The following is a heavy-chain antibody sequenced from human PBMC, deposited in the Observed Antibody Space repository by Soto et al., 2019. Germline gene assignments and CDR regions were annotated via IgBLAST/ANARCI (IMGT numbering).Heavy chain of an antibody. D-gene: IGHD6-13*01. CDR1: GGSISSSSYY. V-gene: IGHV4-39*01. Sequence: QLQLQESGPGLVKPSETLSLTCTVSGGSISSSSYYWGWIRQPPGKGLEWIGSIYYSGSTYYNPSLQIRVTMSVDTSKNQFSLKLSSVTAADTAVYYCARTGYSSSWSSDYWGQGTLVTVSS. CDR3: ARTGYSSSWSSDY. J-gene: IGHJ4*02. CDR2: IYYSGST.